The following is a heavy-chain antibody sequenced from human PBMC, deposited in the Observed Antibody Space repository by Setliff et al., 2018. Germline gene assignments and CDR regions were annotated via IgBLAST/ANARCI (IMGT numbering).Heavy chain of an antibody. J-gene: IGHJ4*02. CDR2: IGHTGSI. Sequence: SETLSLTCTVSGYSISSGYIWGWIRQPPGKGLEWVGNIGHTGSINYNPSLKSRLTISRDTSKNQASLKLNSVTATDTAVYYCARDLGHGGDSDYWGRGILVTVSS. CDR3: ARDLGHGGDSDY. D-gene: IGHD2-21*02. CDR1: GYSISSGYI. V-gene: IGHV4-38-2*02.